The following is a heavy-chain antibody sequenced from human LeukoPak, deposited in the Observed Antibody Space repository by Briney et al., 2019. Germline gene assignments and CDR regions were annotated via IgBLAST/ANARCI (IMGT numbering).Heavy chain of an antibody. CDR3: ASLGEMGVFDY. V-gene: IGHV4-59*01. D-gene: IGHD5-24*01. Sequence: SETLSLTCTVSGGSISSYYWSWIRQPPGKGLEWIGYIYYSGSTNYNPSLKSRVTISVDTSKNQFSLKLSSVTAADTAVYYCASLGEMGVFDYWGQGTLVSVSS. CDR1: GGSISSYY. J-gene: IGHJ4*02. CDR2: IYYSGST.